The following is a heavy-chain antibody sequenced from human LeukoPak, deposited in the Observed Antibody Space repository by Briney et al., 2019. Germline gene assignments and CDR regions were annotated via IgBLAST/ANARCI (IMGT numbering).Heavy chain of an antibody. J-gene: IGHJ6*02. CDR3: ARVGGTNYYYYGMDV. CDR2: IYTSGST. Sequence: SETLSLTCTVTGGSFSNYYWSWIRQPPGKGLEWIGYIYTSGSTNCNPYLKSRVTMSIDTSKNRFSLKLSSVTAADTAVYYCARVGGTNYYYYGMDVWGQGTTVTVSS. D-gene: IGHD2-2*01. CDR1: GGSFSNYY. V-gene: IGHV4-59*01.